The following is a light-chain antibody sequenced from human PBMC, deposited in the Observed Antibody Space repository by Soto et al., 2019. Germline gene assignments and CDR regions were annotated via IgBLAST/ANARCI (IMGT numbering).Light chain of an antibody. CDR1: SSDIGGYDY. CDR2: EVR. Sequence: QSALTQPASVSGSPGQSITISCTGTSSDIGGYDYVSWYQQRPGKAPKLMIYEVRYRPSGVSNRFSGSKSGDTASLTISGLQAEDEAAYYCCSYTRTSNHYFFGSGTKVTVL. J-gene: IGLJ1*01. CDR3: CSYTRTSNHYF. V-gene: IGLV2-14*01.